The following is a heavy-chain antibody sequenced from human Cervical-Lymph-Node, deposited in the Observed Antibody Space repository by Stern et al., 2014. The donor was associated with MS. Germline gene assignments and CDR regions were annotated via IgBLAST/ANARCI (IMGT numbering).Heavy chain of an antibody. V-gene: IGHV1-69*01. CDR1: GGTFSTFD. D-gene: IGHD6-13*01. J-gene: IGHJ4*02. CDR3: ARHQGGIAAN. CDR2: ISPLFGTT. Sequence: LVESGAEVKKPGSSMKVSCKASGGTFSTFDIIWVRQAPGQGLELLGGISPLFGTTNYVQKFQGRVTMTADESTSTAYMELNSLRSEDTAVYYCARHQGGIAANWGQGTLVTVSS.